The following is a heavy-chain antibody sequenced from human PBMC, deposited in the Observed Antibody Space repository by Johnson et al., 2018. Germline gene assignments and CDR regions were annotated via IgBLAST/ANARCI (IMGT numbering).Heavy chain of an antibody. D-gene: IGHD3-10*01. Sequence: QVQLVQSGGGVVQPGTSLRLSCASSGFSFNTYGMHWVRQAPGKGLEWVAIISNSGINKYYVDSVKGRFTISRDNSKETLYLQMNSLRTEDTAVYYCASHFGSGTVGFFQDWGQGTLVTVSS. CDR3: ASHFGSGTVGFFQD. J-gene: IGHJ1*01. V-gene: IGHV3-30*03. CDR1: GFSFNTYG. CDR2: ISNSGINK.